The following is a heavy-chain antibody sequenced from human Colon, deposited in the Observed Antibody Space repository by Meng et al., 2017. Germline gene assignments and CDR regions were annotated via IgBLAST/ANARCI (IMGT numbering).Heavy chain of an antibody. Sequence: QVQLQWAGPGLVMPSQSLSLTCTVSGGSVSSGTYYWSWIRQPPGKGLEWIGCIYYSGTTNYNPSLKSRVTISVDTSKNQFSLKLSSVTPADTAVYFCARDRVPGKYWGQGTLVTVSS. CDR1: GGSVSSGTYY. V-gene: IGHV4-61*01. CDR2: IYYSGTT. J-gene: IGHJ4*02. CDR3: ARDRVPGKY. D-gene: IGHD1-14*01.